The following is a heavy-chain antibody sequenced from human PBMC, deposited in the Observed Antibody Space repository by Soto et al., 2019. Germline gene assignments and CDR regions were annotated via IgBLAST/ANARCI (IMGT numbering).Heavy chain of an antibody. V-gene: IGHV4-39*01. CDR3: GKVLVGATGHTDSDS. J-gene: IGHJ4*02. D-gene: IGHD2-15*01. CDR2: IYYNGVT. Sequence: KSXECLCPSSPVSGGSIYMSGYGWGWIRQPPGRGLEWIGNIYYNGVTYSNPSLKSRVTISRDTSKNQFSLKLTSVTAADTALYYCGKVLVGATGHTDSDSWGPGTLVTVYS. CDR1: GGSIYMSGYG.